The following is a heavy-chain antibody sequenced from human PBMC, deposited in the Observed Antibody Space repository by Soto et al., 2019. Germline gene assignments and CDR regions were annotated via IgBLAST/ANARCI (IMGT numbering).Heavy chain of an antibody. J-gene: IGHJ6*04. V-gene: IGHV3-33*01. CDR2: IWYDGGRD. D-gene: IGHD2-21*02. CDR3: GRVTSDYYSEMDF. CDR1: GFNFSYYG. Sequence: QVQLVESGGGVVQPGTSLRLSCTASGFNFSYYGMHWVRQGPGKGLEWVAVIWYDGGRDYYADSVEGRFTISRDNYKNSVYLEMNSLKSEDTALASFGRVTSDYYSEMDFWGEGTTVTVSS.